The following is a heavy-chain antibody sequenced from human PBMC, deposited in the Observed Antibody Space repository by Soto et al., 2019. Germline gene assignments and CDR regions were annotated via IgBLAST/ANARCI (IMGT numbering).Heavy chain of an antibody. CDR1: GGSVSSGSYY. CDR3: ARDYGDGYNYYYYYGMDV. J-gene: IGHJ6*02. D-gene: IGHD5-12*01. V-gene: IGHV4-61*01. Sequence: QVQLQESGPGLVKPSETLSLTCTVSGGSVSSGSYYWSWIRQPPGKGLEWIGYIYYSGSTNYNPSHKRRVTISVDTSKNQFSLKLSSVTAADTAVYYCARDYGDGYNYYYYYGMDVWGQGTTVTVSS. CDR2: IYYSGST.